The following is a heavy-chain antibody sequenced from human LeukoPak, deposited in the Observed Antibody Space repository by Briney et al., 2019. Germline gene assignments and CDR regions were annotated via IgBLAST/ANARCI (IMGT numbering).Heavy chain of an antibody. V-gene: IGHV4-39*02. CDR1: GASISSSSYY. CDR3: ARDSVDTAMAFGY. CDR2: IYYSGST. Sequence: PSETLSLTCTVSGASISSSSYYWVWIRQPPGKGLEWIGSIYYSGSTHYNPSLKSRVTISVDTSKKQFSLKLSSVTAADTAVYYCARDSVDTAMAFGYWGQGTLVTVSS. J-gene: IGHJ4*02. D-gene: IGHD5-18*01.